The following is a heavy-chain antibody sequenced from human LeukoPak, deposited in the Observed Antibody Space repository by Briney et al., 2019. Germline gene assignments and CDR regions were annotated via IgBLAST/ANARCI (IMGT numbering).Heavy chain of an antibody. V-gene: IGHV4-4*07. D-gene: IGHD3-22*01. CDR2: IYTSGNT. Sequence: SETLSLTCTVSGGSISSYYWSWIRQPAGKGLEWIGRIYTSGNTNYNPSLKSRVTMSVDTSKNQFSLKLSSVTAADTAVYYCAGSSTSSSGYQWYFDLWGRGTLVTVSS. J-gene: IGHJ2*01. CDR3: AGSSTSSSGYQWYFDL. CDR1: GGSISSYY.